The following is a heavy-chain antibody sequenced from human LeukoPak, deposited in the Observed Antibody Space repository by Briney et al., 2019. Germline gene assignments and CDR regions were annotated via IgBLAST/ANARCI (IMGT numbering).Heavy chain of an antibody. Sequence: GGSLRLSCAAPGFTFSSYWMHWVRQAPGKGLVWVSHINGDGSTTSYADSVKGRFTISRDNAKNTVYLQMNSLRAEDTAVYYCAKGGSSSPRSTFDYWGQGTLLTVSS. J-gene: IGHJ4*02. CDR2: INGDGSTT. V-gene: IGHV3-74*01. CDR1: GFTFSSYW. D-gene: IGHD6-13*01. CDR3: AKGGSSSPRSTFDY.